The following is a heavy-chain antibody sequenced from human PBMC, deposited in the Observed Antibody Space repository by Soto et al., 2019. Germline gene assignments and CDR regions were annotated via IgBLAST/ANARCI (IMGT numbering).Heavy chain of an antibody. CDR2: ISYDGDNK. J-gene: IGHJ6*02. Sequence: AGGSLRLSCAASVFSFSDHAMHWVRQAPGKGLEWLAIISYDGDNKYYAESVWGRFTISRDNSKNTLYLQMNSLRPEDTAVYYCARDMWLGDSLPYYYYVVDVWGQGTTVTVSS. CDR3: ARDMWLGDSLPYYYYVVDV. V-gene: IGHV3-30-3*01. D-gene: IGHD3-10*01. CDR1: VFSFSDHA.